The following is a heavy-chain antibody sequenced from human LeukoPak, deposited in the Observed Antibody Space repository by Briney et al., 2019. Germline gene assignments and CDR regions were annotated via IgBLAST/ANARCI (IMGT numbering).Heavy chain of an antibody. D-gene: IGHD6-13*01. Sequence: ASVKVSCKASGYTFTSYGISWVRQAPGQGLEWMGWINPGHDTTEYSEKFQGRVTITRDTSASTAYMELSSLRSEDTAVYYCVWGAAAGRFDYWGQGTLVTVSS. V-gene: IGHV1-18*01. CDR2: INPGHDTT. CDR3: VWGAAAGRFDY. CDR1: GYTFTSYG. J-gene: IGHJ4*02.